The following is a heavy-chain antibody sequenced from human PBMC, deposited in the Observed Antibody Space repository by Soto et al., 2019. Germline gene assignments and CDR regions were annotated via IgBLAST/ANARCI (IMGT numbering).Heavy chain of an antibody. D-gene: IGHD3-9*01. J-gene: IGHJ6*03. V-gene: IGHV3-72*01. Sequence: PGGSLRLSCAASGFTFSDHYMDWVRQAPGKGLEWVGRTRNKANSYTTEYAASVKGRFTISRDDSKNSLNLQMNSLKTEDTAVYYCARTVLGPDLLADSFVDYYYYMDVWGQGTTVTVSS. CDR1: GFTFSDHY. CDR2: TRNKANSYTT. CDR3: ARTVLGPDLLADSFVDYYYYMDV.